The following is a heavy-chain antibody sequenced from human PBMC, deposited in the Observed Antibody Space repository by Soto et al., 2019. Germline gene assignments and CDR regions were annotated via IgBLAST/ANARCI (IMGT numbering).Heavy chain of an antibody. J-gene: IGHJ6*02. CDR2: INPNSGGT. V-gene: IGHV1-2*04. CDR3: AISVVAATPLYYYYGMDV. CDR1: GYTFTIYD. D-gene: IGHD2-15*01. Sequence: ASVKVSCKASGYTFTIYDINWVRQATGQGLEWMGWINPNSGGTNYAQKFQGWVTMTRDTSISTAYMELSRLRSDDTAVYYCAISVVAATPLYYYYGMDVWGQGTTVTVSS.